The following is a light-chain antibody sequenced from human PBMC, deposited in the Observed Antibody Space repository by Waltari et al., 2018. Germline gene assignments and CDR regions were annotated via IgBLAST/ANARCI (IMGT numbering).Light chain of an antibody. CDR3: TSYTRTYIPWV. CDR1: SSDIGAYNS. Sequence: QAALTQPASVPGTPGQSTTISCPAPSSDIGAYNSVTWYQHHPGKAPKLIIYNVSKRPSGVSTRFSGSKSGNTASLTISGLQAEDEAAYYCTSYTRTYIPWVFGGGTNLTVL. J-gene: IGLJ3*02. CDR2: NVS. V-gene: IGLV2-14*03.